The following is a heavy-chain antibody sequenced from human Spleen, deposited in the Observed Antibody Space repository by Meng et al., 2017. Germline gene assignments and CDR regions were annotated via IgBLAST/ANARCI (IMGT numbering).Heavy chain of an antibody. CDR2: IYYNGST. Sequence: GSLRLSCSVSGDSISRYYWSWIRQPPGKGLEWIGNIYYNGSTNYNPSLKSRVTISVDTSKNQFSLKLSSVTAADTAVYYCARDLPGTDAFDIWGQGTMVTVSS. J-gene: IGHJ3*02. CDR1: GDSISRYY. CDR3: ARDLPGTDAFDI. V-gene: IGHV4-59*01.